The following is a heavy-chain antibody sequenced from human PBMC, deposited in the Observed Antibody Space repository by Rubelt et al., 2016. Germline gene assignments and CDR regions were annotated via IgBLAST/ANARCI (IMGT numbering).Heavy chain of an antibody. CDR3: ARGESYCSGGSCLDWFDP. J-gene: IGHJ5*02. D-gene: IGHD2-15*01. Sequence: QVQLQQWGAGLLKPSETLSLTCAVYGGSFSGYYWSWIRQPPGKGLEWIGEINHSGSTNYNPSLKSRVTISVDTSKNQFSLKLSSVTDAETAVYYCARGESYCSGGSCLDWFDPWGQGTLVTVSS. CDR1: GGSFSGYY. V-gene: IGHV4-34*01. CDR2: INHSGST.